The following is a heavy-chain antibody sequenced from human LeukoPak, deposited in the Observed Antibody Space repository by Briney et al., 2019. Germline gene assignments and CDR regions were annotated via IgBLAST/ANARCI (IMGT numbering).Heavy chain of an antibody. V-gene: IGHV3-53*01. CDR1: GFAVSTTY. J-gene: IGHJ4*02. CDR3: ARDITSTSYYDY. D-gene: IGHD2-2*01. CDR2: IYTSGST. Sequence: GGSLRLSCAASGFAVSTTYMSWVRQAPGKGVEWVSVIYTSGSTYYADSVKGRFTISRDNSKNTVYLQMNSLRAEDTAVYYCARDITSTSYYDYWGQGTLVTVSS.